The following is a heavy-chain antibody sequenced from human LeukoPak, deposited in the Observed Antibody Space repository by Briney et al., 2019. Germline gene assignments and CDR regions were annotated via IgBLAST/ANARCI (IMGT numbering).Heavy chain of an antibody. CDR3: ARDYREVGYCSSTSCPRVYYYGMDV. V-gene: IGHV4-4*07. Sequence: SETLSLTCTVSGGSISSYYWSWIRQPAGKGLEWIGRIYTSGSTNYNPSLKSRVTMSVDTSKNQFSLKLSSVTAADTAVYYCARDYREVGYCSSTSCPRVYYYGMDVWGQGTTVTVSS. CDR1: GGSISSYY. J-gene: IGHJ6*02. D-gene: IGHD2-2*01. CDR2: IYTSGST.